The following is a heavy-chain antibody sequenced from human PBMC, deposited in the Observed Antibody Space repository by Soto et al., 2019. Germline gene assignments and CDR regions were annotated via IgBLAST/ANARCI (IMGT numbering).Heavy chain of an antibody. D-gene: IGHD6-13*01. V-gene: IGHV3-48*03. CDR2: ISSSGSTI. CDR1: GFTFSSYE. J-gene: IGHJ5*02. Sequence: GGSLRLSGAASGFTFSSYEMNWVRQAPGKGLEWVSYISSSGSTIYYADSVKGRFTISRDNAKNSLYLQMNSLRAEDTAVYYCARMASAGTLNWFDPWGQGTLVTVSS. CDR3: ARMASAGTLNWFDP.